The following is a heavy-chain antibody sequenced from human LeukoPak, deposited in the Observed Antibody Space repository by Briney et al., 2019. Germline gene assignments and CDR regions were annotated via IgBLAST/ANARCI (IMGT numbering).Heavy chain of an antibody. J-gene: IGHJ4*02. CDR1: GGSISSYY. CDR2: IYYSGST. V-gene: IGHV4-59*12. CDR3: ARDGVPYSSGWYYFDY. D-gene: IGHD6-19*01. Sequence: SETLSLTCTVSGGSISSYYWSWIRQPPGKGLEWIGYIYYSGSTNYNPSLKSRVTMSVDTSKNQFSLKLSSVTAADTAVYYCARDGVPYSSGWYYFDYWGQGTLVTVSS.